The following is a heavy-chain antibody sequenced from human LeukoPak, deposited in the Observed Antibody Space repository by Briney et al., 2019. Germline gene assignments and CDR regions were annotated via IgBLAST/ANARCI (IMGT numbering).Heavy chain of an antibody. Sequence: GGSLRLSCAASGFTFSSYAMHWVRQAPGKGLEWVAVISYDGSNKYYADSVKGRFTISRDNSKNTLYLQMNSLRAEDTAVYYCAKGRGSAVRFDYWGQGTLVTVSS. CDR3: AKGRGSAVRFDY. J-gene: IGHJ4*02. V-gene: IGHV3-30-3*01. CDR1: GFTFSSYA. D-gene: IGHD3-10*01. CDR2: ISYDGSNK.